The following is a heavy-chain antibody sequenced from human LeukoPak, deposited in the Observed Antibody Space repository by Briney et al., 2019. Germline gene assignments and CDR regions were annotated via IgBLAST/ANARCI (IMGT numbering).Heavy chain of an antibody. CDR3: ARVDIRTAFFDY. D-gene: IGHD5-12*01. V-gene: IGHV4-4*07. CDR2: IYSSGST. J-gene: IGHJ4*02. CDR1: GGSINSYY. Sequence: SETLSLTCTVSGGSINSYYWMWIRQPAGKRLEWIGRIYSSGSTGYNPSLKSRVTMSLDTSKNQFSLNLSSVTAADTAVYYCARVDIRTAFFDYWGQGTLVTVSS.